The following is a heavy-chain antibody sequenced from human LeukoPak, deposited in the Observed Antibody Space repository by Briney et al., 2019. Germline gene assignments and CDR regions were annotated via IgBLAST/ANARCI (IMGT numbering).Heavy chain of an antibody. Sequence: GGSLRLSCSASGFAFSNYAMYWVRQAPGKGLEWVSYISSSGSIIYYSDSVKGRFTISRDNAKNSLYLQMNSLRAEDTAVYYCARDFGYFWGQGTLVTVSS. V-gene: IGHV3-48*03. D-gene: IGHD3-10*01. CDR3: ARDFGYF. CDR2: ISSSGSII. J-gene: IGHJ4*02. CDR1: GFAFSNYA.